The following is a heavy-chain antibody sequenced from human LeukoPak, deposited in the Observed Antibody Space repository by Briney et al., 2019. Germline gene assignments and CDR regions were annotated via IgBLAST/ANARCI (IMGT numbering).Heavy chain of an antibody. CDR1: GFTFSSYG. J-gene: IGHJ1*01. D-gene: IGHD3-10*01. V-gene: IGHV3-30*03. Sequence: GGSLRLSCAASGFTFSSYGMHWVRQAPGKGLEWVAVISYDGSNKYYADSVKGRFTISRDNSKNTLYLQMNSLRAEDTAVYYCARDRGDSGYFQHWGQGTLVTVSS. CDR3: ARDRGDSGYFQH. CDR2: ISYDGSNK.